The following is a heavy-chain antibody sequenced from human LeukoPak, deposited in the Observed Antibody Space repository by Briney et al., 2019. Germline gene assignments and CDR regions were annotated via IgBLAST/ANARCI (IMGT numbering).Heavy chain of an antibody. CDR2: MYHSGNI. V-gene: IGHV4-38-2*02. CDR1: GYSITSGYH. J-gene: IGHJ4*02. D-gene: IGHD3-22*01. Sequence: SETLSLTCIVSGYSITSGYHWGWIRQTPGKGLEWIGTMYHSGNINYNPSLKSRVTMSVDTSKNQFSLKLSSVTAADTAVYYCARGWYDSSGYYCYLDYWGQGTLVTVSP. CDR3: ARGWYDSSGYYCYLDY.